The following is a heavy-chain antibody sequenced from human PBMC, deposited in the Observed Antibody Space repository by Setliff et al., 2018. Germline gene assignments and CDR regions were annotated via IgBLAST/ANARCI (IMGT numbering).Heavy chain of an antibody. CDR1: GFTFSGSA. Sequence: PGGSLRLSCAASGFTFSGSAVYWVRQASGRGLEWVASIKQDGSEKHYADSAKGRFTVSRDNAENSVFLQMDSLSAEDTAMYYCARFYDNIDYPPEVFDFWGQGTLVTVSS. V-gene: IGHV3-7*05. CDR2: IKQDGSEK. CDR3: ARFYDNIDYPPEVFDF. D-gene: IGHD4-17*01. J-gene: IGHJ4*02.